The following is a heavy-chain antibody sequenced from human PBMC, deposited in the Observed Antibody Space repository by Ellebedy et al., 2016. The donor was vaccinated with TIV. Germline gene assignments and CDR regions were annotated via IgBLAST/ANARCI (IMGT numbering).Heavy chain of an antibody. CDR2: INYSGTT. CDR3: ASVGYQVVFDY. CDR1: GGSVTSVYYH. Sequence: MPSETLSLTCTVSGGSVTSVYYHWSWIRQAPGKGLEWIGYINYSGTTNYKPSLKSRLTISVDTANNQFSLRLSSVTAADTAVYYCASVGYQVVFDYWGQGTLVTVSS. V-gene: IGHV4-61*01. D-gene: IGHD2-2*03. J-gene: IGHJ4*02.